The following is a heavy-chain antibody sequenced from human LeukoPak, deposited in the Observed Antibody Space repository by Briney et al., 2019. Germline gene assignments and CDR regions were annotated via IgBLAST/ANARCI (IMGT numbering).Heavy chain of an antibody. J-gene: IGHJ4*02. CDR3: AKDRGYCSGGSCYPKYYFDY. CDR1: GFTFSSYW. CDR2: ISYDGSNK. V-gene: IGHV3-30*18. D-gene: IGHD2-15*01. Sequence: PGGSLRLSCAASGFTFSSYWMHWVRQAPGKGLEWVAVISYDGSNKYYADSVKGRFTISRDNSKNTLYLQMNSLRAEDTAVYYCAKDRGYCSGGSCYPKYYFDYWGQGTLVTVSS.